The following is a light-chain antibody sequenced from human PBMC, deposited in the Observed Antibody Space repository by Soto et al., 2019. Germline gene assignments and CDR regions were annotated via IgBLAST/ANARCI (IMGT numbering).Light chain of an antibody. J-gene: IGLJ1*01. Sequence: QSVLTQPASVSGSPGQSITISCTGTSSDVGGYNYVSWYQQHPGKAPKLMICDVSDRPSGVSNRFSGSKSGNTASLTISGLQAEDEADYYCSSYTSSGTGVFGTGTKVPVL. CDR2: DVS. V-gene: IGLV2-14*01. CDR3: SSYTSSGTGV. CDR1: SSDVGGYNY.